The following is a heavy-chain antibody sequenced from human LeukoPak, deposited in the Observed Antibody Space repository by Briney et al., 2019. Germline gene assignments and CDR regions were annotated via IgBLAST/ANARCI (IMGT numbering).Heavy chain of an antibody. CDR3: VRAAITATGTRYFHL. D-gene: IGHD6-13*01. CDR2: ISAYNGDT. V-gene: IGHV1-18*01. CDR1: GYTFTTYG. J-gene: IGHJ1*01. Sequence: GASVKVSCKASGYTFTTYGISWVRQAPGQGLEWMGWISAYNGDTKYAQNFQGRVTMTTDTSTSTAYMELWSLRSDDAAVYCCVRAAITATGTRYFHLWGQGTLVTVSS.